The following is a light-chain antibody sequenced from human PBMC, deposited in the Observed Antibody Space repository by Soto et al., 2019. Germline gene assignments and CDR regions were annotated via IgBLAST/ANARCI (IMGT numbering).Light chain of an antibody. CDR3: QSYDSCLSGYV. J-gene: IGLJ1*01. CDR2: GNS. Sequence: QSVLTQPPSVSGAPGQRVTISCTGSSSNIGAGYDVHWYQQLPGTAPKLLIYGNSNRPSGVPDRFSGSKSGTSASLAITGLQAEDAADYYCQSYDSCLSGYVFGTGTKLTVL. V-gene: IGLV1-40*01. CDR1: SSNIGAGYD.